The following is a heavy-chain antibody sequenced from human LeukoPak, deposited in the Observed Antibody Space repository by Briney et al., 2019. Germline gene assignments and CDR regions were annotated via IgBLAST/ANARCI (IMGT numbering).Heavy chain of an antibody. CDR1: GFTFDDYG. CDR3: ATAWELRVGAFDI. J-gene: IGHJ3*02. D-gene: IGHD1-26*01. V-gene: IGHV3-20*04. CDR2: INWNGGST. Sequence: PGGSLRLSCAASGFTFDDYGMSWVRQAPGKGLDWVSGINWNGGSTGYADSVKGRFTISRDNAKNSLYLQMNSLRAEDTAVYYCATAWELRVGAFDIWGQGTMVTVSS.